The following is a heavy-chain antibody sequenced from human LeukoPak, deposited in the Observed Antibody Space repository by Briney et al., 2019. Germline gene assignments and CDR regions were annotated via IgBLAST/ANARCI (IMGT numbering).Heavy chain of an antibody. CDR1: GFTVSSNY. CDR2: IYSGGST. V-gene: IGHV3-53*01. D-gene: IGHD4-17*01. Sequence: PGGSLRLSCAASGFTVSSNYMSWVRQAPGKGLEWVSVIYSGGSTYYADSVKGRFTISRDNSKNTLYLQMNGLRAEDTAVYYCAREIGDYKIGAFDIWGQGTMVTVSS. J-gene: IGHJ3*02. CDR3: AREIGDYKIGAFDI.